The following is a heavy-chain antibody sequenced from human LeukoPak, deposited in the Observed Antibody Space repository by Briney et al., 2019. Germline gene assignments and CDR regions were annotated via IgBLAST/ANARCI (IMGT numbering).Heavy chain of an antibody. J-gene: IGHJ4*02. CDR3: AGGYTREQSGVVDTAMVPFFDY. CDR1: SGSISTSNYY. CDR2: IFYSGST. Sequence: PSETLSLTCTVSSGSISTSNYYWGWVRQPPGKALEWIGNIFYSGSTYYNPSLKSRVTISVDTSKNQFSLKLSSVTAADTAVYYCAGGYTREQSGVVDTAMVPFFDYWGQGTLVTVSS. V-gene: IGHV4-39*07. D-gene: IGHD5-18*01.